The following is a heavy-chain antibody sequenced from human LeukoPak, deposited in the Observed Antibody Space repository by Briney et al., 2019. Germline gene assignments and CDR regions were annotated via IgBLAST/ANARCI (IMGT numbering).Heavy chain of an antibody. CDR3: ARVAVAGISGTDGGDY. J-gene: IGHJ4*02. V-gene: IGHV1-46*01. Sequence: ASVKVSCKASGYTFTSYYMHWVRQAPGQGLEWMGIINPSGGSTSYAQKFQGRVTMTRDTSTSTVYMELSSLRSEDTAVYYCARVAVAGISGTDGGDYWGQGTLVTVS. CDR1: GYTFTSYY. CDR2: INPSGGST. D-gene: IGHD6-19*01.